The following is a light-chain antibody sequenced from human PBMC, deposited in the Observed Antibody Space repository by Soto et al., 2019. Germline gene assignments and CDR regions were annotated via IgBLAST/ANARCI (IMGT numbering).Light chain of an antibody. CDR2: GDT. CDR1: NIGRKS. CDR3: QVWDSSSDHYV. J-gene: IGLJ1*01. Sequence: SYELTQPPSVSVAPGQTARVTCGGNNIGRKSVHWYQQRPGQAPVLVVYGDTDRPSWSPERFSGANSGNTATLTISRVEAGDEADYYCQVWDSSSDHYVFGTGTKVTVL. V-gene: IGLV3-21*02.